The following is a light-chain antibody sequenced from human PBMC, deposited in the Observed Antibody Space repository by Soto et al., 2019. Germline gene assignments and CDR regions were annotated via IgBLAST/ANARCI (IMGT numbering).Light chain of an antibody. J-gene: IGKJ1*01. CDR1: QSGSSSY. Sequence: EIVLTQSPDTLSLSPGERATLSCRASQSGSSSYLAWYQQRPGQPPRLLIYGVFTRADDIPDRFSGSGSGTDFTLTISRLEPEDFAVYYCQQYGSSGTFGQGTKVDIK. CDR3: QQYGSSGT. CDR2: GVF. V-gene: IGKV3-20*01.